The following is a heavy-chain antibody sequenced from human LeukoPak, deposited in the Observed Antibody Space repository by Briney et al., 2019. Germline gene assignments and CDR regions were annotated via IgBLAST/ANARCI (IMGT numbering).Heavy chain of an antibody. D-gene: IGHD3-10*01. CDR1: GDSFSSVTDY. CDR3: ARHRGDGSGSYYYYYMDV. V-gene: IGHV4-39*01. Sequence: TSETLSLTCTVSGDSFSSVTDYWAWIRQPPGKGLEWIASGDYSGGTYYNPSLESRVAISVDTSKNQFSLKLSSVTAADTAVYYCARHRGDGSGSYYYYYMDVWGKGTTVTVSS. J-gene: IGHJ6*03. CDR2: GDYSGGT.